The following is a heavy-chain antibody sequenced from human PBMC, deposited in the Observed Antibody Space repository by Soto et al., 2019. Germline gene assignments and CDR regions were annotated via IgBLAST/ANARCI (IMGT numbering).Heavy chain of an antibody. CDR2: FSLSGTT. J-gene: IGHJ4*02. CDR3: ARGITPPGAPAWYYFDS. D-gene: IGHD2-8*02. CDR1: GASITGSFF. Sequence: PSETLSLTCTVSGASITGSFFWSWIRQPAGKGLEWVGRFSLSGTTNYNPSLGSRVTMSADVSKNQFSLRLTSVTAADTALYYCARGITPPGAPAWYYFDSWGQGLLVSVS. V-gene: IGHV4-4*07.